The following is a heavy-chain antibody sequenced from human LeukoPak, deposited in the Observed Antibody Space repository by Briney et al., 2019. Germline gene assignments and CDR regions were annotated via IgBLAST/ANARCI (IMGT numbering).Heavy chain of an antibody. CDR2: IYHSGST. CDR3: ASLYDYVWGSYRYTYRVDY. Sequence: SETLSLTCAVSGYSISSGYYWGWIRQPPGKGLEWIGSIYHSGSTYYNPPLKSRVTISVDTSKNQFSLKLGSVTAADTAVYYCASLYDYVWGSYRYTYRVDYWGQGTLVTVSS. J-gene: IGHJ4*02. D-gene: IGHD3-16*02. CDR1: GYSISSGYY. V-gene: IGHV4-38-2*01.